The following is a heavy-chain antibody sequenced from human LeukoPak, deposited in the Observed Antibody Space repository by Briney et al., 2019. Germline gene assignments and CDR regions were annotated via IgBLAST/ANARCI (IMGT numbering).Heavy chain of an antibody. J-gene: IGHJ3*02. CDR3: AKFWQASDYYDSSGLAFDT. CDR2: ISGSGGST. V-gene: IGHV3-23*01. D-gene: IGHD3-22*01. CDR1: GFTFSSYA. Sequence: GGSLRLSCAASGFTFSSYAMSWVRQAPGKGLEWVSAISGSGGSTYYADSVKGRFTISRDNSKNTLYLQMNSLRAEDTAVYYCAKFWQASDYYDSSGLAFDTWGQGTMVTVSS.